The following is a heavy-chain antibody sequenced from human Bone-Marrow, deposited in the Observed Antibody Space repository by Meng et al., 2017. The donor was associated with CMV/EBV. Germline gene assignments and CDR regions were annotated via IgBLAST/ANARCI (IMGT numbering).Heavy chain of an antibody. J-gene: IGHJ4*02. CDR1: TFNDYG. CDR2: ISYDGSNK. V-gene: IGHV3-30*03. Sequence: TFNDYGMYWGRQAPGKGPEYVAVISYDGSNKYYAESVKGRFTISRDNSNNTLYLQMNSLRVEDTAVYYCARGGRYCSSTSCYRGSFDSWGQGTLVTVSS. CDR3: ARGGRYCSSTSCYRGSFDS. D-gene: IGHD2-2*02.